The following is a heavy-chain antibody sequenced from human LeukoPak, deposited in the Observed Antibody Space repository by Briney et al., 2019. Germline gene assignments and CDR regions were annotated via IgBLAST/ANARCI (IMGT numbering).Heavy chain of an antibody. D-gene: IGHD6-6*01. CDR1: GFTFSSYG. J-gene: IGHJ4*02. Sequence: GGSLRLSCAASGFTFSSYGMHWVRQAPGKGLEWVAVIWYDGSNKYYADSVKGRFTISRDNSKNTLYLQMNSLRAEDTAAYYCAKVLFEYSSSYYLSDYWGQGTLVTVSS. CDR2: IWYDGSNK. CDR3: AKVLFEYSSSYYLSDY. V-gene: IGHV3-33*06.